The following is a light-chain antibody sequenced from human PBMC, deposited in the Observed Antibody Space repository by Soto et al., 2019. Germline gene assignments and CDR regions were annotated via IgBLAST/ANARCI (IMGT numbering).Light chain of an antibody. V-gene: IGLV2-23*02. J-gene: IGLJ1*01. CDR1: SSDIGSYSL. CDR2: DVS. CDR3: CSYAGSSTTYV. Sequence: QSVLTQPASVSGSPGQSITISCTGTSSDIGSYSLVSWYQHHPGKAPKLMIYDVSKRPSGVSNRFSASKSGNTASLTISGLQAEDEADYYYCSYAGSSTTYVFGTGTKVTVL.